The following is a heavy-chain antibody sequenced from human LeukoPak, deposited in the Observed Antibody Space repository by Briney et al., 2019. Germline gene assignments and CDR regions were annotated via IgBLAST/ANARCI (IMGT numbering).Heavy chain of an antibody. Sequence: PSETLSLTCAVYDVSFSGYYWSWIRQPPGKGLEWIGEINQSGSTNYNPSLKSRVTISVDTSKNQFSLKLSSVTAADTAVYYCARIPTVAFFDYWGQGTLVTVSS. CDR1: DVSFSGYY. J-gene: IGHJ4*02. D-gene: IGHD4-23*01. CDR2: INQSGST. V-gene: IGHV4-34*01. CDR3: ARIPTVAFFDY.